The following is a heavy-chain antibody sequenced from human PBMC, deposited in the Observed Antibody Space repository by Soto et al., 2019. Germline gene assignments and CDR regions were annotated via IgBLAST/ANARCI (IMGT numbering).Heavy chain of an antibody. D-gene: IGHD2-15*01. CDR1: GFTVSSNY. Sequence: GGSLRLSCAASGFTVSSNYMSWVRQAPGKGLEWVSVIYSGGSTYYADSVKGRFTISRDNSKNTLYLQMNSLRAEDTAVYYCARDAITRGYCSGGSCYYYYGMDGWGQGTTVTVSS. V-gene: IGHV3-66*01. CDR2: IYSGGST. J-gene: IGHJ6*02. CDR3: ARDAITRGYCSGGSCYYYYGMDG.